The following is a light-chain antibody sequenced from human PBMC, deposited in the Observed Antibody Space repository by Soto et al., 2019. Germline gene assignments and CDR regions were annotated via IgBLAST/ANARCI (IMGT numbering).Light chain of an antibody. CDR3: QQTYSFPFT. CDR1: QAFGNW. Sequence: DIQMTQSPSSVSASVGDRVTITCRASQAFGNWLAWYQLKPGKAPKHLMSTASTLHSGVPSRFSGVRSGTDFTLTISSLQPEDFATYHCQQTYSFPFTFGPGTTVDI. V-gene: IGKV1-12*01. J-gene: IGKJ3*01. CDR2: TAS.